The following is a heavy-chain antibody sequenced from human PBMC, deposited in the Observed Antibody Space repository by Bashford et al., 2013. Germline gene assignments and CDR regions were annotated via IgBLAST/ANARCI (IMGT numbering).Heavy chain of an antibody. D-gene: IGHD1-26*01. CDR2: MNPNSGNT. J-gene: IGHJ6*02. Sequence: ASVKVSCKASGYTFTSYDINWVRQATGQGLEWMGWMNPNSGNTGYAQKFQGRVTMTRNTSISTAYMELSSLRSEDTAVYYCASVSQATGGMDVWGQGTTVTVSS. V-gene: IGHV1-8*01. CDR1: GYTFTSYD. CDR3: ASVSQATGGMDV.